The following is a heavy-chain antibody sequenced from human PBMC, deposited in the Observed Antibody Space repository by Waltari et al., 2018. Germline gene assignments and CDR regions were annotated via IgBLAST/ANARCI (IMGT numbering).Heavy chain of an antibody. J-gene: IGHJ4*02. D-gene: IGHD3-22*01. CDR3: ARSPYYYDSSGYLLDY. CDR2: IYHSGST. CDR1: GGSISSGGYY. V-gene: IGHV4-31*03. Sequence: QVQLQESGPGLVKPSQTLSLTCTVSGGSISSGGYYWSWIRQHPGKGLGWIGYIYHSGSTYYNPSLKSRVTISVDRSKNQFSLKLSSVTAADTAVYYCARSPYYYDSSGYLLDYWGQGTLVTVSS.